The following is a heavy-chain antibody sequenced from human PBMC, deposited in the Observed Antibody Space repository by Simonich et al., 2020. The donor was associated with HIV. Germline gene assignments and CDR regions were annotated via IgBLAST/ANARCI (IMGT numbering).Heavy chain of an antibody. CDR2: IYYSGST. Sequence: QLQLQESGPGLVKPSETLSLTCTVSGFSISINSYFWGWIRQPPGKGLEGIGSIYYSGSTYYTPSLMSRVTISVESSKNQLSLKLSSVTAADTAVYYCARAGYSGYDFDYWGQGTLVTVSS. D-gene: IGHD5-12*01. CDR1: GFSISINSYF. V-gene: IGHV4-39*01. J-gene: IGHJ4*02. CDR3: ARAGYSGYDFDY.